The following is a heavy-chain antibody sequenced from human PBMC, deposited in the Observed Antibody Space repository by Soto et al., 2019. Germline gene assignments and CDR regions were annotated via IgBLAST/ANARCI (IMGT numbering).Heavy chain of an antibody. J-gene: IGHJ4*02. CDR2: ISAYNGNT. D-gene: IGHD3-16*01. Sequence: QVQLVQSGAEVKKPGASVKVSCKASGYTFTNFGISWVRQAPGQGLEWMGWISAYNGNTNYAQKFQGRVTMTTDPSTSTAYMEVRSLRFADTAMYSCARGGTPIDSRGQGTLVTVSS. V-gene: IGHV1-18*01. CDR3: ARGGTPIDS. CDR1: GYTFTNFG.